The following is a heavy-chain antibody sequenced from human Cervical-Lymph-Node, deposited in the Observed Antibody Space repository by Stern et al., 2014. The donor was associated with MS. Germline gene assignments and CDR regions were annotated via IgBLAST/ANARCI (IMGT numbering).Heavy chain of an antibody. V-gene: IGHV4-59*01. CDR1: GGSTSSNF. Sequence: QLQLQESGPGLVKPSETLSLTCSVSGGSTSSNFWNWIRQPPGGGLEWIGYIYPTGTTNYNPSVNGRVPMSLDTSKNHVSLTLYSVTAADTAIYYCARGKMGGSLTFDYWGQGTLVTVSS. D-gene: IGHD3-10*01. CDR2: IYPTGTT. J-gene: IGHJ4*02. CDR3: ARGKMGGSLTFDY.